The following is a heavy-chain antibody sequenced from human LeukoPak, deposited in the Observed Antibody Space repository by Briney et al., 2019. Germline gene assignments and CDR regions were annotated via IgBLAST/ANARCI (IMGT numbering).Heavy chain of an antibody. CDR2: IYYSGST. CDR1: GGSISSYY. V-gene: IGHV4-59*01. D-gene: IGHD6-6*01. Sequence: SETLSLTCTVSGGSISSYYWSWIRQPPGKGLEWIGYIYYSGSTNYNPSLKSRVTISVDTSKNQFSLKLSSVTAADTAVYYCARGSIAARPSSPFDPWGQGTLVTVSS. J-gene: IGHJ5*02. CDR3: ARGSIAARPSSPFDP.